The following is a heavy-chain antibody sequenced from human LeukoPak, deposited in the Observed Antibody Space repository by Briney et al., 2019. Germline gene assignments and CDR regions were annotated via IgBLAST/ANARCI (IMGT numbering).Heavy chain of an antibody. CDR2: IYHTGST. V-gene: IGHV4-38-2*02. D-gene: IGHD3-22*01. Sequence: SETLSLTCTVSGYSISSGYYWGWIRQPPGKGLEWIGNIYHTGSTYYNPSLKSRVTISVDTSKNQFSLKLSSVTAADTAVYFCASDRSGYYYVDYWGQGTLATVSS. J-gene: IGHJ4*02. CDR1: GYSISSGYY. CDR3: ASDRSGYYYVDY.